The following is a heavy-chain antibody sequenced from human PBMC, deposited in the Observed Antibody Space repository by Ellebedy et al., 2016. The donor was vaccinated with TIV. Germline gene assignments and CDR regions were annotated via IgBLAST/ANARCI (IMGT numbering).Heavy chain of an antibody. Sequence: SGPTLVXPTQTLTLTCTFSGFSLSTSGVGVGWIRQPPGKALEWLALIYWDDDKRYSPSLKSRLTITKDTSKNQVVLTMTNMDPVDTATYYCAHMYYYDSSGYYYDTGSYGMDVWGQGTTVTVSS. CDR1: GFSLSTSGVG. CDR3: AHMYYYDSSGYYYDTGSYGMDV. CDR2: IYWDDDK. D-gene: IGHD3-22*01. V-gene: IGHV2-5*02. J-gene: IGHJ6*02.